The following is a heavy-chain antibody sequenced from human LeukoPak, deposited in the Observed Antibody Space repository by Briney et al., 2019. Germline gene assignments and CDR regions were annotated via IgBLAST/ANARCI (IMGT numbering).Heavy chain of an antibody. CDR1: GGSFSGYY. D-gene: IGHD3-9*01. Sequence: NPSETLSLTCAVYGGSFSGYYWSWIRQPPGKGLEWIGEINHSGSTNYSPSLKSRVTISVDTSKNQFSLKLSSVTAADTAVYYCARVRLGRPTRDAIDIWGQGTMVTVSS. CDR2: INHSGST. J-gene: IGHJ3*02. CDR3: ARVRLGRPTRDAIDI. V-gene: IGHV4-34*01.